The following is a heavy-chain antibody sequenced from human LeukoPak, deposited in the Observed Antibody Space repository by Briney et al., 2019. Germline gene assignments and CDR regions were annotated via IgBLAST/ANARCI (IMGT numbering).Heavy chain of an antibody. CDR1: GYIRTELS. Sequence: ASVKVSCKVSGYIRTELSMHWVRQAPGKGRNWKEGFDPEDGETIYGQKFQGRVTMTEDTSTDTGYMELSSLRSEDTAVYYCATVSELVWDAFDIWGQGTMVTVSS. CDR2: FDPEDGET. J-gene: IGHJ3*02. D-gene: IGHD3-10*01. V-gene: IGHV1-24*01. CDR3: ATVSELVWDAFDI.